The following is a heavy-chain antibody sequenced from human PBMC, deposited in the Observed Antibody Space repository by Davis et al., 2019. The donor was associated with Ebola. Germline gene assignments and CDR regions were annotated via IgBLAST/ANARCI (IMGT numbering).Heavy chain of an antibody. V-gene: IGHV1-2*04. D-gene: IGHD3-3*01. CDR1: GYTFTGYY. CDR3: AREVSYDFWSGTTSDY. J-gene: IGHJ4*02. Sequence: ASVKVSCKASGYTFTGYYMHWVRQAPGQGLEWMGWINPNSGGTNYAQKFQGWVTMTRDTSISTAYMELSRLRSDDTAVYYCAREVSYDFWSGTTSDYWGQGTLVTVSS. CDR2: INPNSGGT.